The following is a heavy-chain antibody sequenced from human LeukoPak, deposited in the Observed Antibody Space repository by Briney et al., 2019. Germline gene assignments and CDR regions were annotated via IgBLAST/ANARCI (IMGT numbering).Heavy chain of an antibody. D-gene: IGHD4-17*01. CDR2: IYYSGST. Sequence: SQTLSLTCTVSGGSISSGGYDWSWIRQQPGKGLEWIGYIYYSGSTYYNPSLKSRVTISVDTSKNQFSLRLSSVPAADTAVYYCARGPDTVTLSYWGQGTLVTVSS. V-gene: IGHV4-31*03. CDR3: ARGPDTVTLSY. J-gene: IGHJ4*02. CDR1: GGSISSGGYD.